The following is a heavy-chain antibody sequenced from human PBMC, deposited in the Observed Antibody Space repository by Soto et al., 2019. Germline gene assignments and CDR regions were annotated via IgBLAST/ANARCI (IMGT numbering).Heavy chain of an antibody. CDR3: TRDASRDSSARGWFDP. J-gene: IGHJ5*02. D-gene: IGHD6-13*01. CDR2: ISGSGGST. V-gene: IGHV3-23*01. CDR1: GFTFSSYA. Sequence: LRLSCAASGFTFSSYAMSWVRQAPGKGLEWVSAISGSGGSTYYADSVKGRFTISRDNSKNTLYLQMNSLRAEDTAVYYCTRDASRDSSARGWFDPWGPGTLVTVSS.